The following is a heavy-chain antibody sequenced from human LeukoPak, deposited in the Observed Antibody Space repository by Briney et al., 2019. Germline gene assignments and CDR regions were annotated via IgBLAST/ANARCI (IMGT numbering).Heavy chain of an antibody. Sequence: GGSLRLSCAASGFAFSGHSMTWVRQAPGKGLEWVANINLDGSERFYVDFVKGRFTISRDNADNSMYLQMNSLRAEDTAVYYCGRVIAGAIDCWGQGTLVTVSS. CDR3: GRVIAGAIDC. D-gene: IGHD6-13*01. CDR1: GFAFSGHS. CDR2: INLDGSER. J-gene: IGHJ4*02. V-gene: IGHV3-7*01.